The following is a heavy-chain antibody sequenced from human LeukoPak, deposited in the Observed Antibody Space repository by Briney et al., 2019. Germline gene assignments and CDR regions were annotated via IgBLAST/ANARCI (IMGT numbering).Heavy chain of an antibody. D-gene: IGHD1-7*01. V-gene: IGHV3-48*01. Sequence: PGGSLRLSCAASAFTFTTYGMSWVRQAPGKGLEWVSYISSSSSTRFYVDSVKGRFTISRDNAKNSLYLQMNSLRAEDTAVYYCARTWGNYHPFDYWGQGSLVTVSS. J-gene: IGHJ4*02. CDR3: ARTWGNYHPFDY. CDR2: ISSSSSTR. CDR1: AFTFTTYG.